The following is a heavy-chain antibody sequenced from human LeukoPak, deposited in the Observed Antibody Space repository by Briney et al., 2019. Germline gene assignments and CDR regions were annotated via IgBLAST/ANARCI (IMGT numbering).Heavy chain of an antibody. CDR1: GYTFTSYS. CDR2: INPSGGST. Sequence: ASVKVSCKASGYTFTSYSMHWVRQAPGQGLEWMGIINPSGGSTSYAQKFQGRVTMTRDMSTSTDYMELSSLRSEDTAVYYCARDPPSRGTRYFDYWGQGTLVTVSS. J-gene: IGHJ4*02. V-gene: IGHV1-46*01. D-gene: IGHD3-16*01. CDR3: ARDPPSRGTRYFDY.